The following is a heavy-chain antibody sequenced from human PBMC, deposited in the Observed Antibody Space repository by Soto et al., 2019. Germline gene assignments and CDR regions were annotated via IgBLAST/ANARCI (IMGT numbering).Heavy chain of an antibody. J-gene: IGHJ6*02. CDR1: GFTFSSYA. V-gene: IGHV3-30-3*01. Sequence: QVQLVESGGGVVQPGRSLRLSCAASGFTFSSYAMHWVRQAPGKGLEWVAVISYDGSNKYYADSVKGRFTISRDNSKNTLYLQMNSLRAEDTAVYYCARDGSITIFAAAYYYYGMDVWGQGTTVTVSS. D-gene: IGHD3-3*01. CDR3: ARDGSITIFAAAYYYYGMDV. CDR2: ISYDGSNK.